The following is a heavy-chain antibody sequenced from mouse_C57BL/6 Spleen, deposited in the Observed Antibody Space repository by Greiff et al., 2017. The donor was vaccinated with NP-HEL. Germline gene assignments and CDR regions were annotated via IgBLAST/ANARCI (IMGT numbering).Heavy chain of an antibody. V-gene: IGHV1-69*01. CDR2: IDPSDSYT. Sequence: QVQLQQPGAELVMPGASVKLSCKASGYTFTSYWMHWVKQRPGQGLEWIGEIDPSDSYTNYNQKFKGKSTLTVDKSSSTAYMQLSSLTSEDSAVYHCARGLTGTSDYWGQGTTLTVSS. D-gene: IGHD4-1*01. CDR3: ARGLTGTSDY. CDR1: GYTFTSYW. J-gene: IGHJ2*01.